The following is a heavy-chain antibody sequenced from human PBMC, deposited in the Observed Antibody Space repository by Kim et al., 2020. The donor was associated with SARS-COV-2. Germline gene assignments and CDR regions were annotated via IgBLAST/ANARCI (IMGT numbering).Heavy chain of an antibody. J-gene: IGHJ6*02. D-gene: IGHD6-19*01. CDR2: IIPIFGTA. CDR3: ARVGYSAPIAVADLGDYYYYYGMDV. Sequence: SVKVSCKASGGTFSSYAISWVRQAPGQGLEWMGGIIPIFGTANYAQKFQGRVTITADESTSTAYMELSSLRSEDTAVYYCARVGYSAPIAVADLGDYYYYYGMDVWGHGTTFTVSS. V-gene: IGHV1-69*13. CDR1: GGTFSSYA.